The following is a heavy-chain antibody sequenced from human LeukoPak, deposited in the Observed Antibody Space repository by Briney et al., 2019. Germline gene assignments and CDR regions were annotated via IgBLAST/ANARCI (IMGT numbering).Heavy chain of an antibody. Sequence: ASVKVSCKASGYTFTGYYMHWVRQAPGQGLEWMGWINPNSGGTNYAQKFQGRVTMTRDTSISTAYMELSRLRSDDTAVYYCARGAIAVAGKWAWFDPWGQGTLVTVSS. CDR2: INPNSGGT. V-gene: IGHV1-2*02. CDR1: GYTFTGYY. J-gene: IGHJ5*02. D-gene: IGHD6-19*01. CDR3: ARGAIAVAGKWAWFDP.